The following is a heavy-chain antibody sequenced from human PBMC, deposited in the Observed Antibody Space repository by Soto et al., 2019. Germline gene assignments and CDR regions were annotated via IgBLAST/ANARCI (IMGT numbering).Heavy chain of an antibody. V-gene: IGHV1-3*05. J-gene: IGHJ4*02. CDR3: ARVSGYYLPDY. D-gene: IGHD5-12*01. CDR2: INAGNGTT. Sequence: QVQLVQSGAEEKKPGASVKVSCKASGYTFTNYAMHWVRQAPGQRLEWMGWINAGNGTTKYSQKFPGRVPITRDTSASTAYLELSSLRSEDTAVYYCARVSGYYLPDYWGQGTLVTVSS. CDR1: GYTFTNYA.